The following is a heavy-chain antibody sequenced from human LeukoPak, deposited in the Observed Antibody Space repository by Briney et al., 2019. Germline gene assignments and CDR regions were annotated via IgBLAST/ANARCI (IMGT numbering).Heavy chain of an antibody. CDR2: IWYEGSNK. CDR3: ASDVGKCGYVADY. D-gene: IGHD3-22*01. CDR1: RFTFSIYG. J-gene: IGHJ4*02. Sequence: PGGSLRLSCAASRFTFSIYGMHWARHAPGEGLEWVAVIWYEGSNKYYADSVKGRFTISRDNSKNPLYLQMNSLRAEATAVYYYASDVGKCGYVADYWGQGTLVTVSS. V-gene: IGHV3-33*01.